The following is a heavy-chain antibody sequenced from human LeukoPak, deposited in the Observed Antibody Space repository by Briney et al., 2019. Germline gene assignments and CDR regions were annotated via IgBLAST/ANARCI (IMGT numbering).Heavy chain of an antibody. Sequence: GGALRLSCAASGFTFDDYARHWVRQAPGEGLEWVTAISGSGGSTYYADSVKGRFTISRDNSKNTLSLQMHSVRAEDMAVYYCANRPGGGSYYYDDSGYSFDYWGQGTLVTVSS. J-gene: IGHJ4*02. CDR3: ANRPGGGSYYYDDSGYSFDY. D-gene: IGHD3-22*01. CDR2: ISGSGGST. V-gene: IGHV3-23*01. CDR1: GFTFDDYA.